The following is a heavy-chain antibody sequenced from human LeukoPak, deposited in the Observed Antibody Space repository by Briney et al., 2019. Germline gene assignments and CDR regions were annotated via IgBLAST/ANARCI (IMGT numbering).Heavy chain of an antibody. Sequence: GSLRLSCEASGLTFSNSWMHWVRQIPGKGLVWVSRMYGDMRDISYADSVKGRFTISRDNAKNTVYPQMNSLRGEDTAVYYCARDLGLRGSTWGQGTLVTVSS. CDR3: ARDLGLRGST. CDR1: GLTFSNSW. V-gene: IGHV3-74*01. D-gene: IGHD5-12*01. CDR2: MYGDMRDI. J-gene: IGHJ5*02.